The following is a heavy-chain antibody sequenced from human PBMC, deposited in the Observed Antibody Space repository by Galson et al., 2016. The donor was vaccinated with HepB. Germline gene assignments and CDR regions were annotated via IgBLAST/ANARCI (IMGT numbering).Heavy chain of an antibody. CDR3: ARDGGGTGGYYYYAMDV. V-gene: IGHV3-13*01. Sequence: SLRLSCAASGFTFSNYALSWVRQAPGKGLEWVSAIGTAGDTYYPGSVKGRFTISRENAKNSLYLQMNSLRDEDTAVHYCARDGGGTGGYYYYAMDVWGQGTTVTVSS. CDR1: GFTFSNYA. CDR2: IGTAGDT. D-gene: IGHD1-14*01. J-gene: IGHJ6*02.